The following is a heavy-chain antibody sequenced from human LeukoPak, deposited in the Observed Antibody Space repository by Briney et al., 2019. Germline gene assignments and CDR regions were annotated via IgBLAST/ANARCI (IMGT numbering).Heavy chain of an antibody. V-gene: IGHV1-69*05. CDR2: IIPIFGTA. J-gene: IGHJ5*02. CDR1: GGTFSSYA. CDR3: ARDSTYCSSTSCPPPGFNWFDP. D-gene: IGHD2-2*01. Sequence: SVKVSCKASGGTFSSYAISWVRQAPGQGLEWMEGIIPIFGTANYAQKFQGRVTITTDESTSTAYMELSSLRSEDTAVYYCARDSTYCSSTSCPPPGFNWFDPWGQGTLVTVSS.